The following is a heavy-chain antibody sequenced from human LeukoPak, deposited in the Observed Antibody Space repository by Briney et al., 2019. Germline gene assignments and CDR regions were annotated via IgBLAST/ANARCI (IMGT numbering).Heavy chain of an antibody. CDR1: GYTFTSYD. CDR2: VNPNSGNT. D-gene: IGHD3-9*01. CDR3: VRGDRDYDILTGYSKSWFDP. J-gene: IGHJ5*02. V-gene: IGHV1-8*01. Sequence: ASVKVSCKASGYTFTSYDINWVRQATGQGLEWTGWVNPNSGNTGYTQKFQGRVTITRNTAISTAYMELSSLTSEDTAVYYCVRGDRDYDILTGYSKSWFDPWGQGTLVTVSS.